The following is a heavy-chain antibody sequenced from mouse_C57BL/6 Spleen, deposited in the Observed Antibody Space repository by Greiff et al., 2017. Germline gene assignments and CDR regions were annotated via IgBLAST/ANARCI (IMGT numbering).Heavy chain of an antibody. D-gene: IGHD6-5*01. V-gene: IGHV5-16*01. CDR2: INYDGSST. CDR3: ARVPYLYAMDY. CDR1: GFTFSDYY. J-gene: IGHJ4*01. Sequence: EVQVVESEGGLVQPGSSMKLSCTASGFTFSDYYMAWVRQVPEKGLEWVANINYDGSSTYYLDSLKSRFIISRDNAKNMLYLQMSSLKSEDTATYYCARVPYLYAMDYWGQGTSVTVSS.